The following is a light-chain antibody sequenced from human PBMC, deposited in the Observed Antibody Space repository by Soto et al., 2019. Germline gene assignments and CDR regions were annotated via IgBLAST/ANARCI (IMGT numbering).Light chain of an antibody. CDR1: KSDVGCYNY. Sequence: VLAQRPSAWGDPGQSGTISCTRTKSDVGCYNYVSWFQQHPGKAPKLISHEVNQRPSGVPDRFSGSKSGNTASLTVSGLQAEDEGTYYCSSYGGYNNVVFGTGTKVTVL. J-gene: IGLJ1*01. CDR3: SSYGGYNNVV. CDR2: EVN. V-gene: IGLV2-8*01.